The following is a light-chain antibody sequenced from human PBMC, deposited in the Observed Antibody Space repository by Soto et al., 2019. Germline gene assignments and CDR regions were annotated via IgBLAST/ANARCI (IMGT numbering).Light chain of an antibody. Sequence: DIQMTQSPSTLSASVGDRVTITCRASQSISSWLAWYQQKPGKAPKLLIYKASSLESGVPSRFSGSGSGTDFTLTISSLQPEDFATYYCLHHHNFPITFGQGTRLEIK. J-gene: IGKJ5*01. CDR2: KAS. CDR3: LHHHNFPIT. V-gene: IGKV1-5*03. CDR1: QSISSW.